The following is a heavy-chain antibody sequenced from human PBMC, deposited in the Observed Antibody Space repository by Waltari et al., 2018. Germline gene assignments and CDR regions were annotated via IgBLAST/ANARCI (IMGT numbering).Heavy chain of an antibody. D-gene: IGHD3-3*01. J-gene: IGHJ6*02. CDR2: INPNGGGT. CDR1: GYTFTGYY. CDR3: ARAHGSGLGLYYGMDV. V-gene: IGHV1-2*02. Sequence: QVQLVQSGAEVKKPGASVKVSCKASGYTFTGYYMHWVRQAPGQGLEWMGGINPNGGGTNYAQKFQGRVTMTRDTSISTAYMELSRLRSDDTAVYYGARAHGSGLGLYYGMDVWGQGTTVTVSS.